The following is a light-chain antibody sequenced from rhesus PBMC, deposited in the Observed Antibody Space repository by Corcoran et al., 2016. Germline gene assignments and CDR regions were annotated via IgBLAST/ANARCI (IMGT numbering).Light chain of an antibody. V-gene: IGKV1-18*01. CDR1: QGISSW. Sequence: DIQMTQSPSSLSASVGDTVTITCRASQGISSWLAWYQQKPGKAPKLLIYKASSLQSGVPSRFSGSGSRTDYTFTISSLQPEDVATYYCQHSYDTPLTFGGGTKVEIK. CDR2: KAS. CDR3: QHSYDTPLT. J-gene: IGKJ4*01.